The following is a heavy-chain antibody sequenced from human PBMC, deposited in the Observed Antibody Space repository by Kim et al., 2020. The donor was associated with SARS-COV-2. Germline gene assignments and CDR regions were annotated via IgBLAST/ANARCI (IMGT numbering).Heavy chain of an antibody. V-gene: IGHV3-23*01. CDR3: AKGSSGYSSSSAMYYFDY. D-gene: IGHD6-13*01. Sequence: KGRFTNSRDNSKNTLYLQMNSLRAADTAVYYCAKGSSGYSSSSAMYYFDYWGQGTLVTVSS. J-gene: IGHJ4*02.